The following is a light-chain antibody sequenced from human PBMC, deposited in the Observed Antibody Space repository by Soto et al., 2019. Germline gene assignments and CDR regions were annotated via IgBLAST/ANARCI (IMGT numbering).Light chain of an antibody. CDR1: QSVSTY. J-gene: IGKJ1*01. CDR2: DAS. CDR3: QQRSNWPPTWT. Sequence: DIVLTQSPATLSLSPGQRATLFCRASQSVSTYLAWYQQKPGQAPRLLIYDASTRATGIPARFSGSGSGTDFTLTISSLEPEDFAVYYCQQRSNWPPTWTFGQGTKVEIK. V-gene: IGKV3-11*01.